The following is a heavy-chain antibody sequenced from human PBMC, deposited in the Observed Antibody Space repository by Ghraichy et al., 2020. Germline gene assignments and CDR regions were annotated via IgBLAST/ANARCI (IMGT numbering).Heavy chain of an antibody. Sequence: GALRLSCAASGFTFDDYAMHWVRQAPGKGLEWVSLISWDGGSTYYADSVKGRFTISRDNSKNSLYLQMNSLRAEDTALYYCAKDMVAATQTYYYYGMDVWGQGTTVTVSS. D-gene: IGHD2-15*01. CDR1: GFTFDDYA. CDR3: AKDMVAATQTYYYYGMDV. CDR2: ISWDGGST. J-gene: IGHJ6*02. V-gene: IGHV3-43D*04.